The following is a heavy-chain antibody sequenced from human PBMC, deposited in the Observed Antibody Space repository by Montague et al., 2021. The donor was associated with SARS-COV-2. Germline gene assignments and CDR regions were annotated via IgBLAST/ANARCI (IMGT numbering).Heavy chain of an antibody. CDR2: IYYSGST. J-gene: IGHJ4*02. Sequence: TLSPTCTVSGGSISSGGYYWGWIRRHPGKGLEWIGYIYYSGSTYYXPSLESRVTISVDTSKNQFSLKLSSVTAADTAVYYCARASGKKTIFGVVISYFDYWGQGTLVTVSS. V-gene: IGHV4-31*03. CDR1: GGSISSGGYY. D-gene: IGHD3-3*01. CDR3: ARASGKKTIFGVVISYFDY.